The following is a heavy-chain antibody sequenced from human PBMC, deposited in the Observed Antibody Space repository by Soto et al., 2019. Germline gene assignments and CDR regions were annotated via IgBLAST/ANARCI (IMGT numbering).Heavy chain of an antibody. V-gene: IGHV1-3*01. CDR3: AKSATVPAAIAY. CDR2: INAGNGNT. CDR1: GYTYISYS. Sequence: ASVKVSCKASGYTYISYSMHWVRQAPGQRLEWMGWINAGNGNTKYSQKFQGRVTITRDTSASTAYMELSSLRSEDTAVYYCAKSATVPAAIAYWGQGTLVTV. J-gene: IGHJ4*02. D-gene: IGHD2-2*02.